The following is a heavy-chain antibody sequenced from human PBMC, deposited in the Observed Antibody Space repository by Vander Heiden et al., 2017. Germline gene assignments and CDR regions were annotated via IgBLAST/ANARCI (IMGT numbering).Heavy chain of an antibody. CDR1: GGSISSDNYY. V-gene: IGHV4-31*03. CDR2: ISHSGST. CDR3: ARRLKHSSGYYYDDY. J-gene: IGHJ4*02. D-gene: IGHD3-22*01. Sequence: QVQLQESGPGLVKPSQTLSLTCTVSGGSISSDNYYWSWIRQHPGKGLEWIAYISHSGSTYYNPPLKSRLTISVDTSKNQFSLKLSSVTAADTAVYYCARRLKHSSGYYYDDYWGQGTLVTVS.